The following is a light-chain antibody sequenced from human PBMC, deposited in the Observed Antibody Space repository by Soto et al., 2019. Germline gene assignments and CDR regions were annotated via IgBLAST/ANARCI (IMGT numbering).Light chain of an antibody. CDR2: GAA. CDR3: HQYDRSPFT. V-gene: IGKV3-20*01. Sequence: EIVLTQSPGTLSLSPGERATLSCRASQSVTRTYLAWYQQTPGQAPRLLIYGAANRATGVPDRFSGSGSGTDFTLTISGLEPEDFAVYYCHQYDRSPFTFGQGTRLDMK. CDR1: QSVTRTY. J-gene: IGKJ5*01.